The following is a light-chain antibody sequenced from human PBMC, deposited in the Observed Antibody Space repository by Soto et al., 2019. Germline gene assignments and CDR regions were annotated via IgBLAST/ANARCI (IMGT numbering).Light chain of an antibody. CDR2: QDS. CDR1: KLGDKY. Sequence: SYELTQPPSVSVSPGQTASITCSGDKLGDKYACWYQQKPGQSPGLVIYQDSKRPSGIPERFSGSNSGNTATLTISGTQAMDEADYYCQAWDSSTAHYVFGTGTKLTVL. CDR3: QAWDSSTAHYV. V-gene: IGLV3-1*01. J-gene: IGLJ1*01.